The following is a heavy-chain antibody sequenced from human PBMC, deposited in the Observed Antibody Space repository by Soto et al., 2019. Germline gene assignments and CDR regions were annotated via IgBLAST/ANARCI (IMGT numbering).Heavy chain of an antibody. CDR1: GFSLSSYG. J-gene: IGHJ4*02. V-gene: IGHV3-30*18. Sequence: PGGSLRLSCAASGFSLSSYGMHWVRQAPGKGLEWVAVISYDGSNKYYADSVKGRFTISRDNSKNTLYLQMNSLRAEDTAVYYCAKDGSGWHLDYWGQGTLVTVSS. D-gene: IGHD6-19*01. CDR3: AKDGSGWHLDY. CDR2: ISYDGSNK.